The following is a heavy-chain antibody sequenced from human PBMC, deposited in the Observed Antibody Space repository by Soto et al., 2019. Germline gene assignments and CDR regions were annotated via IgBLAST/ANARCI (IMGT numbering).Heavy chain of an antibody. J-gene: IGHJ4*02. D-gene: IGHD3-22*01. Sequence: GASVKVSCKASGYNISSYDSIWVRQAPGQGLARMGWINPNSGGTNYAKPFQCRVTRTRDTSISTAYMELSRLRSADTAVYYCSSPWFYDSSGYYPPFDYWGQGTLVTVSS. CDR2: INPNSGGT. V-gene: IGHV1-2*02. CDR1: GYNISSYD. CDR3: SSPWFYDSSGYYPPFDY.